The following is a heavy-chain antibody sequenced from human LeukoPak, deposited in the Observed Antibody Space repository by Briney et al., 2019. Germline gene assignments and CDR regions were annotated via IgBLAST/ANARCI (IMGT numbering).Heavy chain of an antibody. V-gene: IGHV4-31*03. Sequence: SQTLSLTCTVSGGSISSGGYYWSWIRQHPGKGLEWIGYIYYSGSTYYNPSLKSRVTISVDTSKNQFSLKLSSVTAADTAVYYCARDPVVTAPFDYWGQGTLVTVSS. J-gene: IGHJ4*02. CDR1: GGSISSGGYY. D-gene: IGHD2-21*02. CDR3: ARDPVVTAPFDY. CDR2: IYYSGST.